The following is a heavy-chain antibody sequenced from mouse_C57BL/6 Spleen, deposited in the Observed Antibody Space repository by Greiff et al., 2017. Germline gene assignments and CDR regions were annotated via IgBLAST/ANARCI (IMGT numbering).Heavy chain of an antibody. Sequence: QVQLQQPGAELVKPGASVKLSCKASGYTFTSYWMHWVKQRPGQGLEWIGMIHPNSGSTNYNEKFKSKATLTVDKSSSTAYMQLSSLTSEDSAVYYCARLTTVVARGDYWGQGTTLTVSS. CDR2: IHPNSGST. J-gene: IGHJ2*01. CDR1: GYTFTSYW. CDR3: ARLTTVVARGDY. D-gene: IGHD1-1*01. V-gene: IGHV1-64*01.